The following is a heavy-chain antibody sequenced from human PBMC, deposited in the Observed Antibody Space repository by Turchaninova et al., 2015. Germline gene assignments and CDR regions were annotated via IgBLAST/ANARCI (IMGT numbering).Heavy chain of an antibody. CDR1: GFSLTTIGVG. CDR2: INWDDNR. D-gene: IGHD6-6*01. V-gene: IGHV2-5*05. CDR3: ARSVIAAPVLGAFDV. Sequence: QITLKESGPTLVKPTQTLTLTCSFSGFSLTTIGVGVGWIRQPPGGALACLALINWDDNRHDGPSRNSRLTIRKDTSKNQVVLTMTNMDPVDTATYFWARSVIAAPVLGAFDVWGQGTLVTVSS. J-gene: IGHJ3*01.